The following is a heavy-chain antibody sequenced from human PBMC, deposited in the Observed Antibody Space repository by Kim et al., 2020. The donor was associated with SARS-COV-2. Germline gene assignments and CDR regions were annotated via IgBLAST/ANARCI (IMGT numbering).Heavy chain of an antibody. CDR1: GGTFSSYA. V-gene: IGHV1-69*13. Sequence: SVKVSCKASGGTFSSYAISWVRQAPGQGLEWMGGIIPIFGTANYAQKFQGRVTITADESTSTAYMELSSLRSEDTAVYYCARDAPRYCSGGSCYGPHNYYGMDVWGQGTTVTVSS. D-gene: IGHD2-15*01. CDR3: ARDAPRYCSGGSCYGPHNYYGMDV. CDR2: IIPIFGTA. J-gene: IGHJ6*02.